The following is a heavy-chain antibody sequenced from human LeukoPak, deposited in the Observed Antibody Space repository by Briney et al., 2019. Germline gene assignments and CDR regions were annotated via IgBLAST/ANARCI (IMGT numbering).Heavy chain of an antibody. J-gene: IGHJ6*02. CDR1: GGTFSSYA. V-gene: IGHV1-69*04. Sequence: SVKVSCKASGGTFSSYAISWVRQAPGQGLEWMGRIIPILGIANYAQKFQGRVTITADKSTSTAYMELSSLRSEDTAVYYCARDKWAAAVRGYYYGMDVWGQGTTVTVSS. D-gene: IGHD6-13*01. CDR3: ARDKWAAAVRGYYYGMDV. CDR2: IIPILGIA.